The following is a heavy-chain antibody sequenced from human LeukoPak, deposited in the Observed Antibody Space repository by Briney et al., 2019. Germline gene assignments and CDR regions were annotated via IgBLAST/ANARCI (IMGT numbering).Heavy chain of an antibody. J-gene: IGHJ6*02. Sequence: SETLSLTCAVYGGSFSGYYWSWIRQPPGKGLEWIGEINHSGSTNCNPSLKGRVTISVDTSKNQFSLRLSSVTAADTAVYYCARITIFPPVYYYYGMDVWGQGTTVTVSS. V-gene: IGHV4-34*01. CDR1: GGSFSGYY. D-gene: IGHD3-9*01. CDR3: ARITIFPPVYYYYGMDV. CDR2: INHSGST.